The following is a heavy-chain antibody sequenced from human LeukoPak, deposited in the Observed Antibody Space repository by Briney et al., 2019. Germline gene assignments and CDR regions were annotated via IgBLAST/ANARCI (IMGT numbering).Heavy chain of an antibody. CDR3: ARDLSDDYSLDY. J-gene: IGHJ4*02. V-gene: IGHV3-21*01. CDR2: ITISSSII. D-gene: IGHD3-16*01. Sequence: GGSLRLSCAASGFTFSSNAMNWVRQAPGKGLEWVSSITISSSIIYYADSVKGRFTISRDNAKNSLFLQMNSLRAEDTAVYYCARDLSDDYSLDYWGQGTLVSVSS. CDR1: GFTFSSNA.